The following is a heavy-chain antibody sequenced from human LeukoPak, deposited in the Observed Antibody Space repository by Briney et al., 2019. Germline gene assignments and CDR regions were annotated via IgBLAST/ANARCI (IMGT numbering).Heavy chain of an antibody. V-gene: IGHV1-18*01. D-gene: IGHD1-26*01. CDR1: GYTFTSYG. Sequence: ASVKVSCKTSGYTFTSYGISWVRQAPGQGLEWMGWISAYNGNTDYAQNLQDRVTMTTDTSTSTAYMELRSLRSEDTAVYYCATHSGSWGFDYWGQGTLVTVSS. CDR3: ATHSGSWGFDY. J-gene: IGHJ4*02. CDR2: ISAYNGNT.